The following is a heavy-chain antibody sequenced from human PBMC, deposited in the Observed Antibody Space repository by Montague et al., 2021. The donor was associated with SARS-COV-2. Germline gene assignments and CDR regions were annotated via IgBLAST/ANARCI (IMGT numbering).Heavy chain of an antibody. V-gene: IGHV4-59*12. Sequence: SETLSLTCSVSGESISSNYWSWIRQPPGKGLEWIGYIHHTGNTIYTPSLKSRVTISVDTSRNQYSLKLSSVTAADTAVYYCARGLRHYYVSNDLDTWGQGILVTGS. CDR2: IHHTGNT. D-gene: IGHD3-22*01. CDR1: GESISSNY. J-gene: IGHJ5*02. CDR3: ARGLRHYYVSNDLDT.